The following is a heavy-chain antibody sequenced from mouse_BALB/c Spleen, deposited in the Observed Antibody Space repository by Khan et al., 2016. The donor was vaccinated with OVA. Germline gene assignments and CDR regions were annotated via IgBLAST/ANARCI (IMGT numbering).Heavy chain of an antibody. Sequence: QVHVKQSGAELVRPGASVKLSCKASGYTFTSYWINWVKQRPGQGLEWIGMIDPSDSKTHYNQMFKDKATLTIDKSSSTAYMQLSSLTSEDSAVYCCARGGYGTSFAFWGQGTLVTVSS. V-gene: IGHV1-61*01. CDR3: ARGGYGTSFAF. CDR1: GYTFTSYW. D-gene: IGHD1-1*02. J-gene: IGHJ3*01. CDR2: IDPSDSKT.